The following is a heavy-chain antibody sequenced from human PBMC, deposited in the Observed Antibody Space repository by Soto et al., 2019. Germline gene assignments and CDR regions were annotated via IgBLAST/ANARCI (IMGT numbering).Heavy chain of an antibody. D-gene: IGHD2-2*01. CDR2: IYYSGST. CDR1: GGSISSGGYY. J-gene: IGHJ6*03. CDR3: ARGLGQVVPAARSNYYYMDV. Sequence: SETLSLTCTVSGGSISSGGYYWSWIRQHPGKGLEWIGYIYYSGSTYYNPSLKNRVTISVDTSKNQLSLKLSSVTAADTAVYYCARGLGQVVPAARSNYYYMDVWGKGTTVTVSS. V-gene: IGHV4-31*03.